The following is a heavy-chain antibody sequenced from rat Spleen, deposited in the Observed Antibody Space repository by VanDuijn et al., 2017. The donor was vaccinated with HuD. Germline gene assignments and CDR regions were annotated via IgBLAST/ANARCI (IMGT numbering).Heavy chain of an antibody. D-gene: IGHD1-11*01. Sequence: EVQLVESGGGSVQPGRSMKLSCAASGINFRNNYMAWFRQAQTKGLDGLPTISTSGSRTYYRDSVKGRFTISRDNAKNTQYLQMDSLRSEDTATYYCARKLRGYFDYWGQGVMVTVSS. CDR1: GINFRNNY. J-gene: IGHJ2*01. V-gene: IGHV5-25*01. CDR2: ISTSGSRT. CDR3: ARKLRGYFDY.